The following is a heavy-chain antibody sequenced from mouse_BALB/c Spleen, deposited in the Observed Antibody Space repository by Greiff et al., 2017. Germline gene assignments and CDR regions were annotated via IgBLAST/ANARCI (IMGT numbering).Heavy chain of an antibody. V-gene: IGHV5-17*02. CDR3: ARDGNYPHYYAMDY. CDR2: ISSGSSTI. J-gene: IGHJ4*01. Sequence: EVKLMESGGGLVQPGGSRKLSCAASGFTFSSFGMHWVRQAPEKGLEWVAYISSGSSTIYYADTVKGRFTISRDNPKNTLFLQMTSLRSEDTAMYYCARDGNYPHYYAMDYWGQGTSVTVSS. D-gene: IGHD2-1*01. CDR1: GFTFSSFG.